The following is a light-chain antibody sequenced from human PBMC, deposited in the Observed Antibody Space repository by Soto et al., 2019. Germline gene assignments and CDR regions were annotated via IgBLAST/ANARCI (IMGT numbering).Light chain of an antibody. CDR3: QHCDYLPI. V-gene: IGKV1-33*01. CDR2: DAS. CDR1: HDITSY. J-gene: IGKJ3*01. Sequence: DIQMTQSPSSLSASVGDRLTITCQASHDITSYLNWYQHKPGKAPKLLIYDASILEAGVPPRFSGSGSGTDFTLTNSGLQPEDVATYYCQHCDYLPIFGPGTKVDFK.